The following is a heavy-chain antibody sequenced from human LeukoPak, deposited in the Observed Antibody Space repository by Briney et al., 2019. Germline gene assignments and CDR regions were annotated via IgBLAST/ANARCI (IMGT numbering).Heavy chain of an antibody. J-gene: IGHJ3*02. CDR1: GYTFTSYD. Sequence: ASVKVSCKASGYTFTSYDINWVRQATGQGLEWTGWVNPNSGNTGYAQKFQGRVTMTRNTSISTAYMELSSLRSEDTAVYYCARSPLRRDILTGPAFDIWGQGTMVTVSS. D-gene: IGHD3-9*01. CDR2: VNPNSGNT. V-gene: IGHV1-8*01. CDR3: ARSPLRRDILTGPAFDI.